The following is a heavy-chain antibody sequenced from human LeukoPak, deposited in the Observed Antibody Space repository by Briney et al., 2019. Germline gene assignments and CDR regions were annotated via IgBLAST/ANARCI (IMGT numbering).Heavy chain of an antibody. CDR3: ARDLRPSDPYYDFWSGPDY. CDR2: INPNSGGT. V-gene: IGHV1-2*02. J-gene: IGHJ4*02. CDR1: GYTFTGYY. D-gene: IGHD3-3*01. Sequence: ASVKVSCKASGYTFTGYYMHWVRQAPGQGLEWMGWINPNSGGTNYAQKFQGRVTMTRDTSISTAYMELSRLRSDGTAVYYCARDLRPSDPYYDFWSGPDYWGQGTLVTVSS.